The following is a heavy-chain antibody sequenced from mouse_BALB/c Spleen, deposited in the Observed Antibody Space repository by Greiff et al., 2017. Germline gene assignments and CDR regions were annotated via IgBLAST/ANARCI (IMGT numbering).Heavy chain of an antibody. CDR1: GFTFSSYG. J-gene: IGHJ1*01. CDR3: ARHRTTVVEDFDV. Sequence: EVKLMESGGDLVKPGGSLKLSCAASGFTFSSYGMSWVRQTPDKRLEWVATISSGGSYTYYPDSVKGRFTISRDNAKNTLYLQMSSLKSEDTAMYYCARHRTTVVEDFDVWGAGTTVTVSS. V-gene: IGHV5-6*01. D-gene: IGHD1-1*01. CDR2: ISSGGSYT.